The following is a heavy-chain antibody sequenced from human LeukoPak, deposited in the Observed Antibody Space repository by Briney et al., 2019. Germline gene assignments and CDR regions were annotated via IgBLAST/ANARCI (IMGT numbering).Heavy chain of an antibody. D-gene: IGHD6-6*01. J-gene: IGHJ4*02. V-gene: IGHV3-13*04. Sequence: GGSLRLSCAASGFTFSRNDVHWVRQVTGKGLEWVSAIGAAGDTYYPGSVKGRFTISRENAKNSLYLQMNSLRVGDTAVYYCAKGASSSSFDYWGQGTLVTVSS. CDR1: GFTFSRND. CDR3: AKGASSSSFDY. CDR2: IGAAGDT.